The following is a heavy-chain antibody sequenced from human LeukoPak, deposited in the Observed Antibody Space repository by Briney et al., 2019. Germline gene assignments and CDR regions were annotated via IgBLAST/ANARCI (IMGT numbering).Heavy chain of an antibody. CDR3: ARVRVRDGYNLRAYYFDY. CDR1: GFTFSSYS. J-gene: IGHJ4*02. D-gene: IGHD5-24*01. V-gene: IGHV3-48*02. CDR2: ISSSSSTI. Sequence: PGGSLRLSCAASGFTFSSYSMNWVRQAPGKGLEWVSYISSSSSTIYYADSVKGRFTISRDNAKNSLYLQMNSLRDEDTAVYYCARVRVRDGYNLRAYYFDYWGQGTLVTVSS.